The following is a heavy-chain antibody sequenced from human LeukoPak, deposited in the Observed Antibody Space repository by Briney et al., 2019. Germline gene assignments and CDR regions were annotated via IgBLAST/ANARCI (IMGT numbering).Heavy chain of an antibody. V-gene: IGHV4-59*08. CDR1: GGSISSYY. CDR2: IYYSGST. D-gene: IGHD3-22*01. Sequence: SETLSLTCTVSGGSISSYYWSWIRQPPGKGREWIGYIYYSGSTNYNPSLKSRVTISVDTSKTQFSLKLSSVTAADTAVYYCARLEVYYDSSGYYNWFDPWGQGTLVTVSS. CDR3: ARLEVYYDSSGYYNWFDP. J-gene: IGHJ5*02.